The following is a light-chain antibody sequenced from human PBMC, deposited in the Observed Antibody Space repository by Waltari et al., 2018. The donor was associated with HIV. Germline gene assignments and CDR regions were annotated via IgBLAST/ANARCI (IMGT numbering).Light chain of an antibody. CDR1: QDISNY. CDR2: DAS. V-gene: IGKV1-33*01. J-gene: IGKJ1*01. CDR3: QHYDNLPPWT. Sequence: DIQMTQSPSSLSASVGDRVTITCQASQDISNYLNWYQQKSGKAPKLLIYDASNLQTGVPSRFSGRRSGTDFTFTISSLQPEDIATYYCQHYDNLPPWTFGQGTKVEI.